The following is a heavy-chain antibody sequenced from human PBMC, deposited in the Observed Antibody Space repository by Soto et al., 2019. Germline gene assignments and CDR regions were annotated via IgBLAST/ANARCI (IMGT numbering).Heavy chain of an antibody. V-gene: IGHV3-23*01. D-gene: IGHD2-2*01. CDR1: GFSFSSYG. Sequence: GGSLRLSCAASGFSFSSYGMHWVRQAPGKGLEWVSAISANGQGIYYADSVRGRFTIPRDNSKNTVFLHMDSLRAEDTAVYYCAKDRDYPRDQFHYWGQGTLVTVSS. CDR3: AKDRDYPRDQFHY. J-gene: IGHJ4*02. CDR2: ISANGQGI.